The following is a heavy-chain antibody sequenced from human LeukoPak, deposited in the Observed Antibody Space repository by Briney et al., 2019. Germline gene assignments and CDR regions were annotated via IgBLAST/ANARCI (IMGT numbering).Heavy chain of an antibody. Sequence: GGSLRLSCAASGFTFSSYAMSWVRQAPGKGLEWVSAISGSGGSTYYADFVKGRFTISRDNSKNTLYLQMNSLRAEDTAVYCCAKDVTSEWLRPVFDYWGQGTLVTVSS. CDR3: AKDVTSEWLRPVFDY. CDR1: GFTFSSYA. D-gene: IGHD5-12*01. CDR2: ISGSGGST. J-gene: IGHJ4*02. V-gene: IGHV3-23*01.